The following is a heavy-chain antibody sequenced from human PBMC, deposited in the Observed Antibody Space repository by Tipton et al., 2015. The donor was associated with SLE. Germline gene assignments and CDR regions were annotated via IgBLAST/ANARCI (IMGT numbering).Heavy chain of an antibody. CDR2: INLCGST. J-gene: IGHJ4*02. Sequence: TLSLTCAVYVRSFSGYYLSWIRQPPGKGLGWIGEINLCGSTTYNPPLNSRVTISVDTSKNQFSLKLSSVTAADTAVYYCARRGTGYCTGGLCYYFDYWAQGTLVTVSS. CDR1: VRSFSGYY. D-gene: IGHD2-8*02. V-gene: IGHV4-34*01. CDR3: ARRGTGYCTGGLCYYFDY.